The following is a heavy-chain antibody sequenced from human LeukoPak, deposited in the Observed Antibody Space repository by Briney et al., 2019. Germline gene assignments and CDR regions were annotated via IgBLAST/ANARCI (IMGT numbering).Heavy chain of an antibody. CDR3: ARDWGGATTNFDY. Sequence: SETLSLTCTVSGGSISSSSYYWGWIRQPPGKGLEWIGSIYYSGITYYNPSLKSRVTISVDTSKNQFSLKLSSVTAADTAVYYCARDWGGATTNFDYWGQGTLVTVSS. V-gene: IGHV4-39*07. CDR2: IYYSGIT. CDR1: GGSISSSSYY. J-gene: IGHJ4*02. D-gene: IGHD1-26*01.